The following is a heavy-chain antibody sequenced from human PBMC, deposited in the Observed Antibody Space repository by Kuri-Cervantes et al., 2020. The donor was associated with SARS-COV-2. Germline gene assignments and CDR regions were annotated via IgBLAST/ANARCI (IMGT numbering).Heavy chain of an antibody. Sequence: GSLRLSCAVSRYSISSCYYWGWIRQSPGKGLEWIGSMYHSGSTTYNPFLKSRVTISVETSKNQFSLKLSFVTAADTAVYYCAGVMSTSSIAAHPRPYYFDYWGQGTLVTVSS. V-gene: IGHV4-38-2*01. CDR2: MYHSGST. CDR3: AGVMSTSSIAAHPRPYYFDY. CDR1: RYSISSCYY. D-gene: IGHD6-6*01. J-gene: IGHJ4*02.